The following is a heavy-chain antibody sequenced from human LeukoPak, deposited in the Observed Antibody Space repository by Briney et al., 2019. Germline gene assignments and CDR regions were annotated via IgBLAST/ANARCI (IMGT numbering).Heavy chain of an antibody. D-gene: IGHD3-3*01. Sequence: SSETLSLTCAVYGGSFSGYYWSWIRQPPGKGLEWLGEINHSGSTNYNPSLKSRVTISVDTSKNQFSLKLSSVTAADTAVYYWAREATYYDFWSGYSWGQGTLVTVSS. CDR3: AREATYYDFWSGYS. V-gene: IGHV4-34*01. CDR1: GGSFSGYY. CDR2: INHSGST. J-gene: IGHJ5*02.